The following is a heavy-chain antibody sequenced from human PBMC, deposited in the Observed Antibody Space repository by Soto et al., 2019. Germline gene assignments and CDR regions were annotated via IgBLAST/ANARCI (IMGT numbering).Heavy chain of an antibody. Sequence: GESLKISCKGSGYSFTSYWIGWVRQMPGKGLEWMGIIYPGDSDTRYSPSFQGQVTISADKSISTAYLQWSSLKASDTAMYCCARHFGSFYYDSSGPSGADDAFDIWGQGTMVTVSS. CDR1: GYSFTSYW. CDR2: IYPGDSDT. J-gene: IGHJ3*02. D-gene: IGHD3-22*01. V-gene: IGHV5-51*01. CDR3: ARHFGSFYYDSSGPSGADDAFDI.